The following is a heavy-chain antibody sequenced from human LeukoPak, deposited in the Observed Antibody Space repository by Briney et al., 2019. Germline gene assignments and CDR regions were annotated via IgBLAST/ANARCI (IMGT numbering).Heavy chain of an antibody. CDR1: GGTFSSYA. CDR2: IIPILGIA. Sequence: SVKVSCKASGGTFSSYAISWVRQAPGQGLEWMGRIIPILGIANYAQKFQGRVTITADKSTSTAYMELSSLRSEDTAVYYCARDHPPHYYDSSGYYYDYWGQGTLVTVSS. J-gene: IGHJ4*02. V-gene: IGHV1-69*04. CDR3: ARDHPPHYYDSSGYYYDY. D-gene: IGHD3-22*01.